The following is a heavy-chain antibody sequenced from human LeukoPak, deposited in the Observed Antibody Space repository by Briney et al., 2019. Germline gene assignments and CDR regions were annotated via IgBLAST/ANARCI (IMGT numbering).Heavy chain of an antibody. J-gene: IGHJ5*02. CDR1: GYTFTGYY. Sequence: GASVKVSCKASGYTFTGYYMHWVRQAPGQGLEWMGWINPNSGGTNYAQKFQGRVTMTRDMSTSTVYMELSSLGSVDTAVYYCARSMSGLGDREMIGWFDPWGQGTLVTVSS. CDR3: ARSMSGLGDREMIGWFDP. V-gene: IGHV1-2*02. CDR2: INPNSGGT. D-gene: IGHD5-24*01.